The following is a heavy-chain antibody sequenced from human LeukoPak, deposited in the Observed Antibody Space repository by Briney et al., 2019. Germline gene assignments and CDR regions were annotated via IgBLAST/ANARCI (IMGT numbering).Heavy chain of an antibody. V-gene: IGHV3-23*01. CDR3: ATYRQVLLPFES. CDR1: GFTFSTFA. Sequence: GGSLRLSCAASGFTFSTFAMVWVRQPPGKGLEWVSSIFPSGGEIHYADSVRGRFTISRDNSKSTLSLQMNSLRAEGTAIYYCATYRQVLLPFESWGQGTLVTVSS. CDR2: IFPSGGEI. J-gene: IGHJ4*02. D-gene: IGHD2-8*02.